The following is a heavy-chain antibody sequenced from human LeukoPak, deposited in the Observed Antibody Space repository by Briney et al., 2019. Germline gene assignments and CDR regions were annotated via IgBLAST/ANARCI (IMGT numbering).Heavy chain of an antibody. J-gene: IGHJ4*02. D-gene: IGHD5-24*01. CDR2: IIPIFGTA. CDR1: GGTFSIYA. Sequence: ASVKVSCKASGGTFSIYAISWVRQAHGQGLEWMGGIIPIFGTANYAQKFQGRVAITADESTSTAYMELSSLRSEDTAVYYCARQRDGYNVWGQGTLVTVSS. V-gene: IGHV1-69*13. CDR3: ARQRDGYNV.